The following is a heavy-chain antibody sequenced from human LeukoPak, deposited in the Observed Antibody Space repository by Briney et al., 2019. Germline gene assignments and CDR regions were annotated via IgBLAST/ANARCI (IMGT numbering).Heavy chain of an antibody. CDR3: ARDLYGDLVTHSVWFDP. Sequence: ASVTVPFTASGYTFTIYGISWVRQAPGQGLEWMGWISAYNGNTNYAQKLQGRVTMTTDTSTSTAYMELRSLRSDDTAVYYCARDLYGDLVTHSVWFDPWGQGTLVTVSS. J-gene: IGHJ5*02. V-gene: IGHV1-18*01. CDR2: ISAYNGNT. CDR1: GYTFTIYG. D-gene: IGHD4-17*01.